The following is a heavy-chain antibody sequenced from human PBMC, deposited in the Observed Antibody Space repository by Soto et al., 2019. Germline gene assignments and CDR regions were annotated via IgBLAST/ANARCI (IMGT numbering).Heavy chain of an antibody. J-gene: IGHJ4*02. CDR2: ISYSGST. CDR3: ARGSGSYYAY. D-gene: IGHD1-26*01. CDR1: GASVSSGNYY. Sequence: QVQLQESGPGLVKPSETLSLTCTVSGASVSSGNYYWSWIRQPPGKRLECIGYISYSGSTNYNPSLKSRVTISIDTSKNQFSLKLSSVTAADTAVYYCARGSGSYYAYWGQGTLVTVSS. V-gene: IGHV4-61*01.